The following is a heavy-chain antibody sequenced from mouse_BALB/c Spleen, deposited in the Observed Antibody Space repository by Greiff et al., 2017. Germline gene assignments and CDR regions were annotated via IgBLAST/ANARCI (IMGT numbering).Heavy chain of an antibody. Sequence: VQLKESGPGLVKPSQSLSLTCTVTGYSITSDYAWNWIRQFPGNKLEWMGYISYSGSTSYNPSLKSRISITRDTSKNQFFLQLNSVTTEDTATYYCARRDYYLWYFDVWGAGTTVTVSS. CDR2: ISYSGST. CDR1: GYSITSDYA. CDR3: ARRDYYLWYFDV. V-gene: IGHV3-2*02. J-gene: IGHJ1*01. D-gene: IGHD1-1*01.